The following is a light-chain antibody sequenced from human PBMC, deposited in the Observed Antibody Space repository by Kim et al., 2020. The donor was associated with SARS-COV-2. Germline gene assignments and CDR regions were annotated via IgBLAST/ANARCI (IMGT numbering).Light chain of an antibody. V-gene: IGKV2D-26*01. Sequence: GAPASISCWSRQSLLHSDGYTYLYWFLQKATPVSTLLIYEVSNRFSGVPDRFSGSGSGTDFTLKISRVEAEDFGVSYCMQDAQETTFGGGTKLEI. J-gene: IGKJ4*01. CDR1: QSLLHSDGYTY. CDR2: EVS. CDR3: MQDAQETT.